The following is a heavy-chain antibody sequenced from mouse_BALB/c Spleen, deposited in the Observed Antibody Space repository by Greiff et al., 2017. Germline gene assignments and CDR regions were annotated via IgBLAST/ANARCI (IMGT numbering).Heavy chain of an antibody. CDR2: ISDGGSYT. V-gene: IGHV5-4*02. CDR3: AREGGNYVNAMDY. J-gene: IGHJ4*01. Sequence: EVKLVESGGGLVKPGGSLKLSCAASGFTFSDYYMYWVRQTPEKRLEWVATISDGGSYTYYPDSVKGRFTISRDNAKNNLYLQMSSLKSEDTAMYYCAREGGNYVNAMDYWGQGTSVTVSS. CDR1: GFTFSDYY. D-gene: IGHD2-1*01.